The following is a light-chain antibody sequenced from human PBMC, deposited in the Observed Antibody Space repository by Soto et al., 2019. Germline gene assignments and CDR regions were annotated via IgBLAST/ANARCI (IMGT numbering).Light chain of an antibody. CDR1: TSNLGGNT. J-gene: IGLJ2*01. Sequence: QSVLTQPPSVSGTPGHKVSISCSGSTSNLGGNTVNWYQQLPGTAPKLLIYTNNQRPSGVPDRFSGSKSGTSASLAISGLRSEDEADFYCAAWDDSLNALVFGGGTQLTVL. V-gene: IGLV1-44*01. CDR2: TNN. CDR3: AAWDDSLNALV.